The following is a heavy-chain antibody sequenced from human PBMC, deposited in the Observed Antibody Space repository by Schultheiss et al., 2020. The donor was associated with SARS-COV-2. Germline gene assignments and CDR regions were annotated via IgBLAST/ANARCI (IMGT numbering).Heavy chain of an antibody. D-gene: IGHD3-16*01. Sequence: GGSLRLSCAASGFTFSSYSMNWVRQAPGKGLEWVSYISSSSTDIYYTESVRGRFIISRDNAKNSLYLQMNSLRAEDTAVYYCAREGGAGLPVYYFDYWGQGTLVTVSS. CDR1: GFTFSSYS. V-gene: IGHV3-48*01. J-gene: IGHJ4*02. CDR2: ISSSSTDI. CDR3: AREGGAGLPVYYFDY.